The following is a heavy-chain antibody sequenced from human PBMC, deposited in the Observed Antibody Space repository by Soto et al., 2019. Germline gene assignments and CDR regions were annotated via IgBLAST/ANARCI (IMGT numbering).Heavy chain of an antibody. Sequence: QVQLVESGGGLVRPGGSLRLSCEASGFTFRDYYRTWFRQAPGKGLEWLSYIDSSTKYTHYADSVKGRFTISRDNAKNSLYLQLNSLRADDTAVYYCAREYYYTMDVWGQGTMVTVSS. CDR2: IDSSTKYT. J-gene: IGHJ6*02. CDR1: GFTFRDYY. V-gene: IGHV3-11*05. CDR3: AREYYYTMDV.